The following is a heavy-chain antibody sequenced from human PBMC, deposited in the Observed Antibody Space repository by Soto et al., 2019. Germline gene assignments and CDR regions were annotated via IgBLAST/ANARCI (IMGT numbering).Heavy chain of an antibody. D-gene: IGHD2-15*01. CDR1: GVSLTTSGVG. Sequence: QITLRESGPTLVQPTQTLTLTCTLSGVSLTTSGVGVGWIHQPPGKTLQWLALSYWDDDKRFSPSLKSRLAITRYTSKNQVVMTMTDMAPVDTAIYYCAYRQRTVVVGAPFDLWGQGSQVTVSS. V-gene: IGHV2-5*02. CDR3: AYRQRTVVVGAPFDL. CDR2: SYWDDDK. J-gene: IGHJ4*02.